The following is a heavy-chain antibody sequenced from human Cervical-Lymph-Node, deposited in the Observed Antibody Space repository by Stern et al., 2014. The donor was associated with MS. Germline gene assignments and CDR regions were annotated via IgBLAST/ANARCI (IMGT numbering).Heavy chain of an antibody. J-gene: IGHJ6*02. CDR1: GLTSNSDW. V-gene: IGHV3-74*01. CDR2: INKDGSKK. D-gene: IGHD1-1*01. CDR3: ATETPLDDDDDLAGGNYGMDV. Sequence: EVQLVESGGGLVQPGGSLRLSCAASGLTSNSDWMHWVRQGPGKGLAWVSRINKDGSKKTYADSVRGRFTISRDAAKNTLYLQMNRLRDDDTAVYFCATETPLDDDDDLAGGNYGMDVWGQGTTVIVSS.